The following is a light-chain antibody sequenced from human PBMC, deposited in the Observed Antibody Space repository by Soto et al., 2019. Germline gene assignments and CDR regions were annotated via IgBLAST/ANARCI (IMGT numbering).Light chain of an antibody. Sequence: DIQMTQSPSTLSASVGDRVTITCRASQSISGWLAWYQHKPGKAPMLLIYDASSLQSGVPSRFSGSGSGTELTLTISSLQPDDFANYYCQQYHTYARTFGQGTKVDIK. CDR2: DAS. CDR1: QSISGW. J-gene: IGKJ1*01. CDR3: QQYHTYART. V-gene: IGKV1-5*01.